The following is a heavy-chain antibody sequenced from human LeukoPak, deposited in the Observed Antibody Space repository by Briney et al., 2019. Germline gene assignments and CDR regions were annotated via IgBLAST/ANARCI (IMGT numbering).Heavy chain of an antibody. D-gene: IGHD3-22*01. CDR2: ISYDENNK. CDR1: GFTFSNYV. V-gene: IGHV3-30-3*01. Sequence: QPGRSLRLSCAASGFTFSNYVMHWVRQAPGKGLEWAAVISYDENNKWYADSVKGRFTISRDNSKNTLYLLMNSLKTEDTAVYYCALYAYNSSGLTPFDHWGQGTLVTVSS. J-gene: IGHJ4*02. CDR3: ALYAYNSSGLTPFDH.